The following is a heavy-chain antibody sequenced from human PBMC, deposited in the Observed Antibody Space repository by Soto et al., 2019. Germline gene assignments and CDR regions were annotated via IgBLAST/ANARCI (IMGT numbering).Heavy chain of an antibody. CDR3: ARVEKKRSIAARPNYYYYYGMDV. CDR1: GGSFSGYY. Sequence: QVQLQQWGAGLLKPSETLSLTCAVYGGSFSGYYWSWIRQPPGKGLEWIGEINHSGSTNYNPSLKSRVTISVDTSKNQFSLKLSSVTAADTAVYYCARVEKKRSIAARPNYYYYYGMDVWGQGTTVTVSS. J-gene: IGHJ6*02. CDR2: INHSGST. D-gene: IGHD6-6*01. V-gene: IGHV4-34*01.